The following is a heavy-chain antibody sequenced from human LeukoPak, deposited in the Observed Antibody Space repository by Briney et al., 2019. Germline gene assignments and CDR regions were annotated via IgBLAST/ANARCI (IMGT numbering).Heavy chain of an antibody. CDR1: GFTFSSYS. CDR3: ARDVRMATNYFDY. Sequence: PGGSLRLSCAASGFTFSSYSMNWVRQAPGKGLEWVSSISSSSSYIYYADSVKGRFTISRDNAKNSLYLQMNSLRAEDTAVYYCARDVRMATNYFDYWGQGTLVTVSS. D-gene: IGHD5-24*01. J-gene: IGHJ4*02. V-gene: IGHV3-21*01. CDR2: ISSSSSYI.